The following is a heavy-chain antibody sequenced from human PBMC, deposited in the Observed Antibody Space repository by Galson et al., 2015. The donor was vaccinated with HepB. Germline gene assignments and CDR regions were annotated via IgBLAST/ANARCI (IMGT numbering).Heavy chain of an antibody. CDR3: ARIISTSPPHFDF. D-gene: IGHD2/OR15-2a*01. Sequence: SLRLSCATSGFTFIYFSMTWVRQAPGKGLEWVASIGSTSTYIYYADSLKGRFTISRDNAKNSLYLEMNSLRAEDTAVYYCARIISTSPPHFDFWGQGALVTVSS. V-gene: IGHV3-21*01. CDR1: GFTFIYFS. CDR2: IGSTSTYI. J-gene: IGHJ4*02.